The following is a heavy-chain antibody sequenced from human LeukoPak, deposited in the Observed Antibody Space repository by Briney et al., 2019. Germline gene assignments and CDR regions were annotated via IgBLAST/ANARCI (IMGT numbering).Heavy chain of an antibody. Sequence: PGGSLRLSCAASGFTSSSYAMHWVRQAPGKGLEYVSAISSNGGSTYYANSVKGRFTISRDNSKNTLYLQMGSLRAEDMAVYYCARAAHCSSTSCYGGFGDYWGQGTLVTVSS. CDR1: GFTSSSYA. J-gene: IGHJ4*02. V-gene: IGHV3-64*01. CDR3: ARAAHCSSTSCYGGFGDY. CDR2: ISSNGGST. D-gene: IGHD2-2*01.